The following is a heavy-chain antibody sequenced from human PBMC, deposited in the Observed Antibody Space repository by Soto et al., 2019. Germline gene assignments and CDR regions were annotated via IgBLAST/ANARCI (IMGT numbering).Heavy chain of an antibody. D-gene: IGHD2-2*01. Sequence: PSETLSLTCAVYGGSFSGYYWSWIRQPPGKGLEWIGEINHSGSTNYNPSLKSRVTISVDTSKNQFSLKLSSVTAADTAVYYCARGRDIVVVPAAISWFGPWGQGTLVTVSS. V-gene: IGHV4-34*01. CDR1: GGSFSGYY. J-gene: IGHJ5*02. CDR3: ARGRDIVVVPAAISWFGP. CDR2: INHSGST.